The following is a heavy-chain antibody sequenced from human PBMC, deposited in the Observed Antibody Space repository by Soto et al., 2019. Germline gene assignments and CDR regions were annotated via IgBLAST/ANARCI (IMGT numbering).Heavy chain of an antibody. Sequence: PGGSLRLSCAASGFTFSSYSVNWVRQAPGTGLEWVSSISSTSDYILYADSVQGRFTISRDNAKNSLYLQMSSLRVEDTAVYYCARTYSTPALAYFQYWGQGTLVTVSS. CDR3: ARTYSTPALAYFQY. D-gene: IGHD6-13*01. V-gene: IGHV3-21*01. J-gene: IGHJ1*01. CDR1: GFTFSSYS. CDR2: ISSTSDYI.